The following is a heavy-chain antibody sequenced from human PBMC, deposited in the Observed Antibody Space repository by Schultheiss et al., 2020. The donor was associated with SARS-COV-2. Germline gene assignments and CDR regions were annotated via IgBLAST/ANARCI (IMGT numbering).Heavy chain of an antibody. V-gene: IGHV1-18*01. J-gene: IGHJ6*02. CDR2: ISAYNGNT. CDR1: GYTFTSYG. D-gene: IGHD1-26*01. CDR3: ARDGASYYYGMDV. Sequence: GESLKISCKASGYTFTSYGISWVRQAPGQGLEWMGWISAYNGNTNYAQKLQGRVTMTTDTSTSTAYMELRSLRSDDTAVYYCARDGASYYYGMDVWGQGTTVTVSS.